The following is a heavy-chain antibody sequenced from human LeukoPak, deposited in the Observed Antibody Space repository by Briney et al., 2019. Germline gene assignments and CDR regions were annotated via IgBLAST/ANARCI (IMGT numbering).Heavy chain of an antibody. CDR1: GFTFDDYA. D-gene: IGHD6-25*01. J-gene: IGHJ5*02. CDR3: AREPAAAGKNWFDP. V-gene: IGHV3-9*01. CDR2: ISWNSGSI. Sequence: PGRSLSLSCAASGFTFDDYAMHWVRQAPGKGLEWVSGISWNSGSIGHADSVKGRFTISRDNAKNSLYLQMNSLRVEDTAVYYCAREPAAAGKNWFDPWGQGTLVTVSS.